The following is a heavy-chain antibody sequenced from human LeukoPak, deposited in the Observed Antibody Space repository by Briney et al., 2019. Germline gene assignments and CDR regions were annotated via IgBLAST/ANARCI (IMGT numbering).Heavy chain of an antibody. V-gene: IGHV3-9*01. J-gene: IGHJ4*02. CDR3: AKEDHFAS. CDR2: ITWNSGSI. Sequence: PGGSLRLSCAASGFTFDDYTMHWVRQVPGKGLEWVSGITWNSGSIGYADSVRGRFTISRDNAKNSLYLEMNSLRAEDTALYYCAKEDHFASWGQGTLVTVS. CDR1: GFTFDDYT.